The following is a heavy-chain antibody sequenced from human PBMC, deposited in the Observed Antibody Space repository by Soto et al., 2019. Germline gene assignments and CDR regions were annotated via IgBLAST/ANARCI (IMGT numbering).Heavy chain of an antibody. D-gene: IGHD2-15*01. J-gene: IGHJ6*02. CDR1: GFTFNFYS. CDR3: ARGYCSGGGCYSDYSLDV. V-gene: IGHV3-21*01. Sequence: EVQLVESGGGLVKPGGSLRLSCAASGFTFNFYSMNWVRQPPGKGLVWVSSISSSSRYIYYADSVKGRFTISRDNAKNSLYLEMNSLRGDDTAVYYCARGYCSGGGCYSDYSLDVWGQGTTVTVSS. CDR2: ISSSSRYI.